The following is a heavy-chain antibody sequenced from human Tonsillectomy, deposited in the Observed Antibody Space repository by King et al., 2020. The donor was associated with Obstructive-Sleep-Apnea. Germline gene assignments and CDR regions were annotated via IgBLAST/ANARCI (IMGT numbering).Heavy chain of an antibody. V-gene: IGHV1-2*04. CDR2: INPNSGGT. CDR1: GYTFTGYY. CDR3: ARGPSYYHGMDV. Sequence: VQLVESGAEVKKPGASVKVSCKTSGYTFTGYYIHWVRQAPGQGLEWMGWINPNSGGTNYAQKFQGWVTMTRDTSISTAYMELSRLRSDDAAVYYCARGPSYYHGMDVWGQGTTVTVSS. J-gene: IGHJ6*02.